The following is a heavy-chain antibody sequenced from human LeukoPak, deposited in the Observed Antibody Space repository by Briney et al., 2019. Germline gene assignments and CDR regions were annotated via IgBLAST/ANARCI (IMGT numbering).Heavy chain of an antibody. D-gene: IGHD3-3*01. V-gene: IGHV3-23*01. CDR3: AKDYLVLRFLEWISNYFDY. CDR2: ISGSGGST. CDR1: GFTFSSYA. Sequence: GGSLRLSCAASGFTFSSYAMSWARQAPGKGLEWVSAISGSGGSTYYADSVKGRFTISRDNSKNTLYLQMNSLRAEDTAVYYCAKDYLVLRFLEWISNYFDYWGQGTLVTVSS. J-gene: IGHJ4*02.